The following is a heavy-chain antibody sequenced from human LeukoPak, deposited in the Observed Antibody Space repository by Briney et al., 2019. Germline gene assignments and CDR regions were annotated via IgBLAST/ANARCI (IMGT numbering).Heavy chain of an antibody. CDR3: ARDLRAGDTAMFGFDY. CDR1: GGSISSYY. J-gene: IGHJ4*02. Sequence: PSETLSLTCTVSGGSISSYYWSWIRQPPGKGLEWIGYIYYSGSTNYNPSLKSRVTISVDTSKNQFTLKLSSVTAADTAVYYCARDLRAGDTAMFGFDYWGQGTLVTVSS. CDR2: IYYSGST. V-gene: IGHV4-59*01. D-gene: IGHD5-18*01.